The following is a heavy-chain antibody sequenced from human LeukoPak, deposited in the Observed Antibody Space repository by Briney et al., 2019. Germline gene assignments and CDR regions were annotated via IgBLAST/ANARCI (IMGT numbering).Heavy chain of an antibody. D-gene: IGHD3-10*01. CDR3: AKEEGYYGSAPLDY. V-gene: IGHV3-23*01. J-gene: IGHJ4*02. CDR1: GFTFSTYW. Sequence: PGGSLRLSCAASGFTFSTYWMNWVRQAPGKGLEWVSAISGSGGSTYYADSVKGRFTISRDNSKNTLYLQMNSLRAEDTAVYYCAKEEGYYGSAPLDYWGQGTLVTVSS. CDR2: ISGSGGST.